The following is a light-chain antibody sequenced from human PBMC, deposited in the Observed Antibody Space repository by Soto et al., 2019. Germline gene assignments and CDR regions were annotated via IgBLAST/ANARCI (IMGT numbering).Light chain of an antibody. Sequence: QSALTQPPSASGTPGQRVTISCSGSSSNIGSNTVNWYQQLPGTAPKLLIYSNNQQPSGVPDRFSGSKSGTSASLAISGLQSEDEADYYCAAWDDSLNGRVVFGGGTKLTVL. V-gene: IGLV1-44*01. CDR3: AAWDDSLNGRVV. CDR1: SSNIGSNT. J-gene: IGLJ2*01. CDR2: SNN.